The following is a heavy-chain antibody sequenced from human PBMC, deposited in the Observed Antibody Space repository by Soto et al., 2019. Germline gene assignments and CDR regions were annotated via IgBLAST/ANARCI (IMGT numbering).Heavy chain of an antibody. J-gene: IGHJ6*02. CDR2: IYSGGIT. CDR1: EFTVSSNY. V-gene: IGHV3-53*01. Sequence: GGSLRLSCAASEFTVSSNYMNWVRQAPGKGLECVSTIYSGGITYYADSVKGRFTISRENSKNTLYLQMNNLRAEDTAVYYCAGRVGATNYGMDVWGQGTTVTVSS. D-gene: IGHD1-26*01. CDR3: AGRVGATNYGMDV.